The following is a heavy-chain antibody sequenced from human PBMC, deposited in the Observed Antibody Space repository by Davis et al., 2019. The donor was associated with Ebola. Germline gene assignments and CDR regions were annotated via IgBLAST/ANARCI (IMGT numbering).Heavy chain of an antibody. D-gene: IGHD6-13*01. J-gene: IGHJ6*02. CDR1: GFTFSSYA. V-gene: IGHV3-23*01. Sequence: PGGSLRLSCAASGFTFSSYALSWVRPAPGKGLEWVSVISGGGSNIYYADSVKGRFTISRDNSKNTLYLQMNSLRAEDTAIYYCAKEVEQLLVHPYYGMDVWGQGTTVTVSS. CDR3: AKEVEQLLVHPYYGMDV. CDR2: ISGGGSNI.